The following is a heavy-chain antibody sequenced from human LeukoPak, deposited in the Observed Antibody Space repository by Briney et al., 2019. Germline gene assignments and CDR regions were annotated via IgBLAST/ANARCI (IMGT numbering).Heavy chain of an antibody. J-gene: IGHJ4*02. CDR2: ISYDGSNK. CDR1: GFTFSSYA. D-gene: IGHD4-17*01. CDR3: AKPHDYGDYYFDY. V-gene: IGHV3-30*04. Sequence: GGSLRLSCAASGFTFSSYAMHWVRQAPGKGLEWVAVISYDGSNKYYADSVKGRFTISRDTSKNTLYLQMNSLRAEDTAVYYCAKPHDYGDYYFDYWGQGTLVTVSS.